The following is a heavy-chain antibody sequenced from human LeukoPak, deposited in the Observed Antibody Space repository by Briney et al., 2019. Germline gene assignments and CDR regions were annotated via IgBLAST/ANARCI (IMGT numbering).Heavy chain of an antibody. V-gene: IGHV3-20*04. D-gene: IGHD2-15*01. Sequence: GRSLRLSCAASGFTFDDYGMSWVRQAPGKGLEWVSGINWSGGSTGYADSVKGRFTITRDNAKNSLYLQMNSLRAEDTTLYYCARVYRNVVGAVHDAFDIWGQGTMVTVSS. CDR3: ARVYRNVVGAVHDAFDI. J-gene: IGHJ3*02. CDR1: GFTFDDYG. CDR2: INWSGGST.